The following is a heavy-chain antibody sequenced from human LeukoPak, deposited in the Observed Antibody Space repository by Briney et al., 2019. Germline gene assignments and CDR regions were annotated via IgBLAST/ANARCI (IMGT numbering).Heavy chain of an antibody. J-gene: IGHJ4*02. D-gene: IGHD6-19*01. Sequence: GASVKVSCKASGYIFTSYHMHWVRQAPGQGLEWMGIINPNSGSASYAQEFQGRVTMTRDTSTSTVYMGLSSLRSEDTAVYYCARGLYSGWYVYWGQGTLVTVSS. CDR2: INPNSGSA. CDR3: ARGLYSGWYVY. CDR1: GYIFTSYH. V-gene: IGHV1-46*01.